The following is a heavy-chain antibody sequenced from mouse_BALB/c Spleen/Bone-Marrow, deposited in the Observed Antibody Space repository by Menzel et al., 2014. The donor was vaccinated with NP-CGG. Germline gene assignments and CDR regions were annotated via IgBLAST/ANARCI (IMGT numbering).Heavy chain of an antibody. CDR3: ARGGHDFSLDY. Sequence: QVHLQQSGAEFVMPGASVKMSCKASGYTFTDKWMHWVKQRPGQGLEWIGAIDTSDSYINYNQKFKGKASLTVDASSSTAYMHLSSLTSDDSAVYYCARGGHDFSLDYWGQGTSVIVSS. J-gene: IGHJ4*01. D-gene: IGHD2-4*01. V-gene: IGHV1-69*01. CDR2: IDTSDSYI. CDR1: GYTFTDKW.